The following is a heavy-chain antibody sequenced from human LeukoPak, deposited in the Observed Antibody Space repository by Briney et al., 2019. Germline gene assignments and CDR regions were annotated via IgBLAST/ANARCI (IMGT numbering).Heavy chain of an antibody. CDR3: ARRAQQLVHGWFDP. Sequence: SETLSLTCAVSGGSISSSNWWSWARQPPGKGLEWIGEIYHSGSTNYNPSLKSRVTISVDKSKNQFSLKLSSVTAADTAVYYCARRAQQLVHGWFDPWGQGTLVTVSS. J-gene: IGHJ5*02. D-gene: IGHD6-13*01. CDR2: IYHSGST. V-gene: IGHV4-4*02. CDR1: GGSISSSNW.